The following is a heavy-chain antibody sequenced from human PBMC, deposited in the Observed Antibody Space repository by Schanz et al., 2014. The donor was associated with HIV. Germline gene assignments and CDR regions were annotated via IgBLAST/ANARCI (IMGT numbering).Heavy chain of an antibody. D-gene: IGHD1-1*01. Sequence: EVQLVESGGGLIQPGGSLRLTCVASGFTVSSNYMTWVRQAPGKGLEWVSTISGRGDITYYADFAKGRFITSRDNSKNALFLHMSDLREEDTAIYYCAKQATTASWGQGTLVTVSS. CDR3: AKQATTAS. CDR1: GFTVSSNY. CDR2: ISGRGDIT. J-gene: IGHJ5*02. V-gene: IGHV3-23*04.